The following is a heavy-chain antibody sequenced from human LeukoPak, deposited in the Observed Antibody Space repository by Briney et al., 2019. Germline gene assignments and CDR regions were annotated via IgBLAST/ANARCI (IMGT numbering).Heavy chain of an antibody. CDR1: GGSFSGYY. CDR2: INHSGTT. Sequence: SETLSLTCAVYGGSFSGYYWSWIRQPPGKGLEWIGEINHSGTTSYNPSLKSRVTMSVDTSKNQFSLELSSVTAADTAVYYCARVLDYYGSGTRDFGYWGQGTLVTVSS. V-gene: IGHV4-34*01. CDR3: ARVLDYYGSGTRDFGY. D-gene: IGHD3-10*01. J-gene: IGHJ4*02.